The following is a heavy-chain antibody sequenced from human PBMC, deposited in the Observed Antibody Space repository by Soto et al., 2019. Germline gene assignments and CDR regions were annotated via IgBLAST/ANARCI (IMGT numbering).Heavy chain of an antibody. CDR2: ISGSGSNK. V-gene: IGHV3-23*01. CDR1: GFTFSSYA. D-gene: IGHD5-12*01. Sequence: GGSLRLSCAASGFTFSSYAMHWVRQAPGKGLEWVSAISGSGSNKYYADSVKGRFTISRDNSKNTLYLQMNSLRAEDTAVYYCASDIGYYYYGMDVWGQGTTVTVSS. J-gene: IGHJ6*02. CDR3: ASDIGYYYYGMDV.